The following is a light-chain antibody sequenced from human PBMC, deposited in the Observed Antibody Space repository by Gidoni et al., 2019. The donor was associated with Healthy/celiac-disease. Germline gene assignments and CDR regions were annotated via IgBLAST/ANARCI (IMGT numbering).Light chain of an antibody. J-gene: IGLJ3*02. V-gene: IGLV1-40*01. CDR3: QSYDSSLSGWRV. CDR2: GNS. CDR1: SSNIGAGYD. Sequence: QSVLPPPPSVSGAPGPRVTISCTGSSSNIGAGYDVHWYQQLPGTAPKLLIYGNSNRPSGVPDRFSGSKSGTSASLAITGLQAEDEADYYCQSYDSSLSGWRVFGGGTKLTVL.